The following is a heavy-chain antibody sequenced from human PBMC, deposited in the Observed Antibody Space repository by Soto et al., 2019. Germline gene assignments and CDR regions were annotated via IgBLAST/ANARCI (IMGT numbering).Heavy chain of an antibody. CDR3: ARISFGVVLNNTYYYYYGMDV. V-gene: IGHV4-34*01. D-gene: IGHD3-3*01. J-gene: IGHJ6*02. Sequence: SETLSLTCAVYGGSFSGYYWSWIRQPPGKGLEWIGEINHSGSTNYNPSLKSRVTISVDTSKNQFSLKLSSVTAADTAVHYCARISFGVVLNNTYYYYYGMDVWGQGTTVTVSS. CDR1: GGSFSGYY. CDR2: INHSGST.